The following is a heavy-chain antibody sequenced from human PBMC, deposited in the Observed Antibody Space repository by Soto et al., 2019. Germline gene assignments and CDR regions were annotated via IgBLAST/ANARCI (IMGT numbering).Heavy chain of an antibody. CDR2: IFSGGSA. J-gene: IGHJ4*02. CDR1: GFSVRNTY. V-gene: IGHV3-53*01. CDR3: ARHGQLVRYYFDYDSSGPNEGCFDY. D-gene: IGHD3-22*01. Sequence: LRLSCVASGFSVRNTYMSWVRQAPGKGLEWISFIFSGGSAFYSDSVKGRFTVSKDNSNNTVSLQMNSLRAEDTAVYYCARHGQLVRYYFDYDSSGPNEGCFDYWGQGTLVTVSS.